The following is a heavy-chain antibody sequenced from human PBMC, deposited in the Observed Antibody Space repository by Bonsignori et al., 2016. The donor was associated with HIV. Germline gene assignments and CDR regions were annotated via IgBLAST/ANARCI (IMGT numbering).Heavy chain of an antibody. Sequence: SLKISCAASGFTFDDYAMHWVRQAPGKGLEWVSGISWNSGSIGYADSVKGRFTISRDNAKNSLYLQMNSLRAEDTALYYCAKDLSWELVGAFDIWGQGTMVTVSS. CDR1: GFTFDDYA. J-gene: IGHJ3*02. V-gene: IGHV3-9*01. CDR2: ISWNSGSI. D-gene: IGHD1-26*01. CDR3: AKDLSWELVGAFDI.